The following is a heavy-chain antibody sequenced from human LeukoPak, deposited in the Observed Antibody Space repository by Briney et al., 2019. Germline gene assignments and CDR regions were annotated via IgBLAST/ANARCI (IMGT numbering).Heavy chain of an antibody. CDR3: AKGSRSSRPYYFDY. V-gene: IGHV3-23*01. Sequence: GGSLRLSCAASGFIFSNFAMSWVRQAPGKGLEGVTAITDSGGGTYYADSVKGRFTISRDNSKNTLYLQMNSLRVEDTALYYCAKGSRSSRPYYFDYWGQGTLVTASS. CDR2: ITDSGGGT. D-gene: IGHD6-6*01. J-gene: IGHJ4*02. CDR1: GFIFSNFA.